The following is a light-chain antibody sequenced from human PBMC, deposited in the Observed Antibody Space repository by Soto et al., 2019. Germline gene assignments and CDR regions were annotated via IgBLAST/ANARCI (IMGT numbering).Light chain of an antibody. V-gene: IGLV2-14*03. CDR3: SSYKSSDASYG. J-gene: IGLJ1*01. Sequence: QSALTQPASVSGSPGQSITISCAGTSSDVGSYNSVSWYQQHPGKAPKLLIYHVSNRPSGVSSRFSGSKSGNTASLTISGLQAEDEADYYCSSYKSSDASYGFGTGTKLTVL. CDR2: HVS. CDR1: SSDVGSYNS.